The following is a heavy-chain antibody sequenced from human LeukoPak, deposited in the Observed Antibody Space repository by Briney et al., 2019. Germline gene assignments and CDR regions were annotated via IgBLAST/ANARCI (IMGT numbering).Heavy chain of an antibody. CDR2: ISSSSSYI. J-gene: IGHJ6*03. D-gene: IGHD5-18*01. CDR1: GFTFSSYS. Sequence: NSGGSLRLSCAASGFTFSSYSMNWVRQAPGKGLEWVSSISSSSSYIYYADSVKGRFTISRDNAKNSLYLQMNSLRAEDTAVYYCARGPHSPEDTAMAYGPARSYYYYYMDVWGKGTTVTVSS. V-gene: IGHV3-21*01. CDR3: ARGPHSPEDTAMAYGPARSYYYYYMDV.